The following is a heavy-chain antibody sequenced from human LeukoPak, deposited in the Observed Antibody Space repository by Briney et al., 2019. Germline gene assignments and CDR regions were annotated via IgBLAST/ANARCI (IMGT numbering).Heavy chain of an antibody. CDR2: IYPGDSDT. D-gene: IGHD3-9*01. CDR1: GYRFTSYW. J-gene: IGHJ4*02. CDR3: ARQAPYDILTGYYYFDY. V-gene: IGHV5-51*01. Sequence: NRGESLKISCKGSGYRFTSYWIGWVRQMPGKGLEWMGIIYPGDSDTRYSPSFQGQVTISADRSISTAYLQWSSLKASDTAMYYCARQAPYDILTGYYYFDYWGQGTLVTVSS.